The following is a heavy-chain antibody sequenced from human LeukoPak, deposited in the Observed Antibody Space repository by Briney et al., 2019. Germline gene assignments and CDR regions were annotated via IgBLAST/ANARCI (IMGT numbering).Heavy chain of an antibody. CDR3: ATEAGHSSSRISECYFDY. Sequence: ASVTVSCTASGYTFTGYYMHWVRQAPGQGLEWMGWINPNSGGTNYAQKFQGRVTMTRDTSISTAYMELSRLRSDDTAVYYCATEAGHSSSRISECYFDYWGQGTLVTVSS. D-gene: IGHD6-19*01. CDR2: INPNSGGT. J-gene: IGHJ4*02. V-gene: IGHV1-2*02. CDR1: GYTFTGYY.